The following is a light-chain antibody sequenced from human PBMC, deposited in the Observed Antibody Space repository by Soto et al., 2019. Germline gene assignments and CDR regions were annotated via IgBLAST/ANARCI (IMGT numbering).Light chain of an antibody. CDR2: EVS. V-gene: IGLV2-14*01. Sequence: QSALTQPASVSGSPGQSITISCTGTSSDVGAYNYVSWYQQPPGKAPKLMIYEVSNRPSGVSNRFSGSKSGNTASLTISGLQAEDEGDYYCSSYTSGSTRVVFGGGTKVTVL. CDR3: SSYTSGSTRVV. CDR1: SSDVGAYNY. J-gene: IGLJ2*01.